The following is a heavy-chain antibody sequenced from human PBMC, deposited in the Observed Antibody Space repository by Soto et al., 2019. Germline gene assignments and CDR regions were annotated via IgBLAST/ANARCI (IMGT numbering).Heavy chain of an antibody. J-gene: IGHJ5*02. CDR3: ARDHRYSSGWSGWFDP. D-gene: IGHD6-19*01. V-gene: IGHV6-1*01. Sequence: SQTLSLTCAISGDSVSSNSAAWNWIRQSPSRGLEWLGRTYYRSKWYSDYAVSVKSRITINPDTSKNQFSLQLNSVTPEDTAVYYCARDHRYSSGWSGWFDPWGQGTLVTVSS. CDR2: TYYRSKWYS. CDR1: GDSVSSNSAA.